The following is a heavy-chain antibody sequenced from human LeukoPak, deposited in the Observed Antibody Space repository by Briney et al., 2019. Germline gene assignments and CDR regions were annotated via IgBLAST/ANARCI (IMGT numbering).Heavy chain of an antibody. J-gene: IGHJ4*02. Sequence: GGSLRLSCAVSGFSVTNNYMSWVRQAPGKGLEWVSVFYVGGATYYADSVKGRFTISRDNSENTLYLQMKSMRAEDTAVYYCARGDGYNFFDYWGQGTLVTVSS. CDR3: ARGDGYNFFDY. CDR1: GFSVTNNY. D-gene: IGHD5-24*01. CDR2: FYVGGAT. V-gene: IGHV3-53*01.